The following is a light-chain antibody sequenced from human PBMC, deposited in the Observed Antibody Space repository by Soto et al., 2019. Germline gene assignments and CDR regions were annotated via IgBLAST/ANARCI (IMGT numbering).Light chain of an antibody. V-gene: IGKV1-5*01. CDR1: QSISTW. Sequence: DIQMTQSPSTLSASVGDRVTITFRASQSISTWLSWYQQKPGKAPKLLIYDASSLESGVPSRFSGSGSGTEFTLTISSLQPEDFASYYCQQYNNLLITFGQGTRLEIK. CDR3: QQYNNLLIT. J-gene: IGKJ5*01. CDR2: DAS.